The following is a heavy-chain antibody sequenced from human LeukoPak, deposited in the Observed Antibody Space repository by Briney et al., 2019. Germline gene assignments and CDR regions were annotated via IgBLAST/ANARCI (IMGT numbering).Heavy chain of an antibody. CDR1: GFTFSSYA. D-gene: IGHD7-27*01. V-gene: IGHV3-23*01. CDR2: ISGSGGST. Sequence: GGSLRLSCAASGFTFSSYAMSWVRQAPGKGLEWVSAISGSGGSTYYADSVKGRFTISRDNSKNTLYLQMNSLRAEDTAVYFCARGTGDGRHAFDIWGQGTMVTVSS. CDR3: ARGTGDGRHAFDI. J-gene: IGHJ3*02.